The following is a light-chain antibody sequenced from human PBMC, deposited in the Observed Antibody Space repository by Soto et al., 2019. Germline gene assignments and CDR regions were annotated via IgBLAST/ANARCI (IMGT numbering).Light chain of an antibody. CDR2: EVN. CDR1: SSDVGSYNNL. CDR3: CSSTHGTTF. J-gene: IGLJ6*01. Sequence: QSALTQPASVSGSPGQSITISCTGTSSDVGSYNNLVSWYQQHPGKAPKAMIYEVNKRPSGVSNRFSGSKSGNTASLTISGLKAEDEADYYGCSSTHGTTFFGRGTKVTVL. V-gene: IGLV2-23*02.